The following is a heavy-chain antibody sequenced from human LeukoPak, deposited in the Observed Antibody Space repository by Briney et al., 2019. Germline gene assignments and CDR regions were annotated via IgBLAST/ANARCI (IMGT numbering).Heavy chain of an antibody. CDR1: GFTFSSYS. Sequence: GGSLRLSCAASGFTFSSYSMNWVRQAPGKGLEWVSYISSSSSYIYYADSVKGRFTISRDNAKNSLYLQMNSLRAEDTAVYYCARDHPGSHPYDSSGYYYFQPTDYWGQGTLVTVSS. D-gene: IGHD3-22*01. V-gene: IGHV3-21*05. J-gene: IGHJ4*02. CDR2: ISSSSSYI. CDR3: ARDHPGSHPYDSSGYYYFQPTDY.